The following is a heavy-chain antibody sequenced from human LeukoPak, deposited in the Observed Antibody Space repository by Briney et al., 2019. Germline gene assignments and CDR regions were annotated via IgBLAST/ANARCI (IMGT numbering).Heavy chain of an antibody. CDR1: GFTFSSYG. CDR2: ISYDGSNK. V-gene: IGHV3-30*18. Sequence: SGGSLRLSCAASGFTFSSYGMHWVRQAPGKGLEWVAVISYDGSNKYYADSVKGRFTISRDNSKNTLYLQMNSLRAEDTAVYYCAKLVVEATTPFDYWGQGTLVTVSS. CDR3: AKLVVEATTPFDY. J-gene: IGHJ4*02. D-gene: IGHD1-26*01.